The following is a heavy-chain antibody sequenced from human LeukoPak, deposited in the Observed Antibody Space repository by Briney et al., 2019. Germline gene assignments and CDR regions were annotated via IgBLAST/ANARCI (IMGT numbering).Heavy chain of an antibody. CDR2: IHTIWSN. CDR3: AREKGLSTVTYDQAFDI. D-gene: IGHD4-17*01. J-gene: IGHJ3*02. V-gene: IGHV4-4*07. CDR1: GGSISSYY. Sequence: SESLSLTCTVSGGSISSYYWSWIRQPAGKGLEWIGRIHTIWSNNYNPYLKGRVTMSVDTSKNQFSLKLSSVTAADTAVYYCAREKGLSTVTYDQAFDIWGQGTMVTVSS.